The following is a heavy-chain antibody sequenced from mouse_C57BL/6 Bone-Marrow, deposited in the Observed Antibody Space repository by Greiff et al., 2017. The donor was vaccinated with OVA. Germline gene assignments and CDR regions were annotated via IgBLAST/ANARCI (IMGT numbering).Heavy chain of an antibody. Sequence: VQLQQSGAELVRPGSSVKLSCKASGYTFTSYWMHWVKQRPIQGLEWIGNIDPSDSETHYNQKFKDKATLTVDKSSSTAYMQLSSLTSEDSAVYYCAREDYYGSRARAMDYWGQGTSVTVSS. V-gene: IGHV1-52*01. CDR2: IDPSDSET. CDR3: AREDYYGSRARAMDY. J-gene: IGHJ4*01. D-gene: IGHD1-1*01. CDR1: GYTFTSYW.